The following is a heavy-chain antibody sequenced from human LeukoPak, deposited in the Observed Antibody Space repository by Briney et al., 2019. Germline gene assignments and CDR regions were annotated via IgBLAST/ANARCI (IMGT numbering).Heavy chain of an antibody. CDR2: IYYSGST. V-gene: IGHV4-31*03. Sequence: SQTLSLTCTVSGGSISSGGYYWSWIRQHPGKGLEWIGYIYYSGSTYYNPSPKSRVTISVDTSKNQFSLKLSSVTAADTAVYYCARERSGYYDSSGYSSWVYFDYWGQGTLVTVSS. D-gene: IGHD3-22*01. CDR1: GGSISSGGYY. CDR3: ARERSGYYDSSGYSSWVYFDY. J-gene: IGHJ4*02.